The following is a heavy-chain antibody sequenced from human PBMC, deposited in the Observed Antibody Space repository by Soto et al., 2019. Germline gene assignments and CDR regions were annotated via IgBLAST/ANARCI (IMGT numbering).Heavy chain of an antibody. CDR1: GGSISSGGYY. CDR3: ARDPRGYSYGYHYGMDV. V-gene: IGHV4-31*03. CDR2: IYYSGST. D-gene: IGHD5-18*01. Sequence: SETLSLTCTVSGGSISSGGYYWSWIRQQPEKSMEWIGYIYYSGSTYYNPSLKSRVTISVDTSKNQFSLKLSSVTAADTAVYYCARDPRGYSYGYHYGMDVWGQGTTVTVSS. J-gene: IGHJ6*02.